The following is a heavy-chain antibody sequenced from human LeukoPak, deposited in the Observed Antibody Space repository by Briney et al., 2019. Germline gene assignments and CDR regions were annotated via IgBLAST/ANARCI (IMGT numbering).Heavy chain of an antibody. J-gene: IGHJ4*02. CDR1: GFTFSTYA. CDR2: VSGTGGRT. CDR3: ARRRYNWNAIDY. Sequence: GGSLRLSCAASGFTFSTYAMSWVRQAPGKGLEWVSVVSGTGGRTYYADSVKGRFTISRDNAKNSLYLQMNSLRAEDTAVYYCARRRYNWNAIDYWGQGTLVTVSS. V-gene: IGHV3-23*01. D-gene: IGHD1-20*01.